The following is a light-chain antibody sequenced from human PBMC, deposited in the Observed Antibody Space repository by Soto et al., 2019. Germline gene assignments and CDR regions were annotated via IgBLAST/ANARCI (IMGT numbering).Light chain of an antibody. Sequence: EIVLTQSPGTLSLSPGERATLSCRASQSVSSSYLAWYQQKPGQAPRLLIYGASSRATGIPDRFSGSGSGTDFTLTISRLEPEDFAVYYCQQYGSSPSGAYTFGQGTKPEIK. CDR2: GAS. CDR1: QSVSSSY. J-gene: IGKJ2*01. V-gene: IGKV3-20*01. CDR3: QQYGSSPSGAYT.